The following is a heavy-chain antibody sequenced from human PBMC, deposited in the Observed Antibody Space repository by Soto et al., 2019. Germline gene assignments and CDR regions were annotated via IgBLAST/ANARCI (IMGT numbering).Heavy chain of an antibody. V-gene: IGHV3-74*01. D-gene: IGHD6-19*01. J-gene: IGHJ4*02. CDR2: MSTDWSGT. CDR3: ARAQYSSGWWGFDY. Sequence: EVQLVESGGGLVQPGGSLRLSCAASGLTFSSYWMHWVRQAPGKGRMWVSRMSTDWSGTSYADSVKGRSTIYRDNAQNKLSMQMNSVKNEDKSMYYCARAQYSSGWWGFDYWGQGTLVTVSS. CDR1: GLTFSSYW.